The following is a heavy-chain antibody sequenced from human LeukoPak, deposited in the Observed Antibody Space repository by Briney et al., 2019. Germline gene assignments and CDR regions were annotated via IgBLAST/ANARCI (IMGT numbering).Heavy chain of an antibody. J-gene: IGHJ5*02. D-gene: IGHD3-3*01. CDR2: ISGSGGST. CDR3: AKEDYDFWSGYLLWFDP. V-gene: IGHV3-23*01. CDR1: GSTFSSYA. Sequence: GGSLRLSCAASGSTFSSYAMSWVRQAPGKGLEWVSAISGSGGSTYYADSVKGRFTISRDNSKNTLYLQMNSLRAEDTAVYYCAKEDYDFWSGYLLWFDPWGQGTLVTVSS.